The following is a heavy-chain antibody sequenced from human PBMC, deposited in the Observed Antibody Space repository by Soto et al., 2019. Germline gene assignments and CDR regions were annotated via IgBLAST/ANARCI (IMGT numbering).Heavy chain of an antibody. V-gene: IGHV3-30*18. CDR3: AKDQTYSSSWRYYYYYGMDV. D-gene: IGHD6-13*01. Sequence: SLRLSCAATGFRFSDYWMHWVRQAPGEGPVWVSVISHDGSNKSYADSVKGRFTISRDNSKNTLYLQMNSLRAEDTAVYYCAKDQTYSSSWRYYYYYGMDVWGQGTTVTVSS. CDR2: ISHDGSNK. J-gene: IGHJ6*02. CDR1: GFRFSDYW.